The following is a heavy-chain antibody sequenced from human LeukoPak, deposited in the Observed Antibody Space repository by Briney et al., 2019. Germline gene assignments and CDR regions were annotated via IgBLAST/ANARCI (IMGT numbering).Heavy chain of an antibody. CDR1: GFTFSSYG. D-gene: IGHD3-22*01. CDR3: TKQGLYTYYYDSSGSGEAFDI. J-gene: IGHJ3*02. V-gene: IGHV3-33*06. Sequence: GGSLRLSCAASGFTFSSYGMRWVRPAPGERLEWVAVIWYDGSNTYYAHSVKGRFTISRDHSKNTLSLRMNSLRAEDTAVYYCTKQGLYTYYYDSSGSGEAFDIWGQGTMVTVSS. CDR2: IWYDGSNT.